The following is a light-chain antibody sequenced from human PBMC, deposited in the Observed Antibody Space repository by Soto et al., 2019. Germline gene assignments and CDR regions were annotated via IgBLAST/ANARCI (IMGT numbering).Light chain of an antibody. Sequence: EIVLTQSPGTLSLSPGERATLSCRASQSVSSHYLAWYQQKPAQAPRLLIDGASNRATGIPDRFSGSGSGTDFTLTISRLEPEDWAVYYCQLYGSSSYTFGRGTQLEIK. J-gene: IGKJ2*01. CDR1: QSVSSHY. V-gene: IGKV3-20*01. CDR3: QLYGSSSYT. CDR2: GAS.